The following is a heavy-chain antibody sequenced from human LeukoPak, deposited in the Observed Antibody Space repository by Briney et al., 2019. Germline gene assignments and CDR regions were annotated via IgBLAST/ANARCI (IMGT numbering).Heavy chain of an antibody. CDR3: AKEAGELYLATN. CDR2: ISGSGGST. J-gene: IGHJ4*02. D-gene: IGHD3-10*01. CDR1: GFTFSSYG. V-gene: IGHV3-23*01. Sequence: GGSLRLSRAASGFTFSSYGMSWVRQAPGKGLEWVSAISGSGGSTYYADSVKGRFTISRDNSKNTLYPQMNSLRAEDTAVYYCAKEAGELYLATNWGQGTLVTVSS.